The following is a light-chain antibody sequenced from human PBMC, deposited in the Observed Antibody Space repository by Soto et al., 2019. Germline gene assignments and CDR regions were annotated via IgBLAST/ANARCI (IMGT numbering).Light chain of an antibody. V-gene: IGKV1-5*03. CDR2: KAS. CDR3: QQYNSYSPT. J-gene: IGKJ1*01. Sequence: DIPMTQSPSTPSASVGDRVTFNFRASQSISVWLAWYQQKAGKAPNLLIYKASRLESGVPSRFSGSGSETEFTLTISGLQPGDSATYYCQQYNSYSPTFGQGTKVDI. CDR1: QSISVW.